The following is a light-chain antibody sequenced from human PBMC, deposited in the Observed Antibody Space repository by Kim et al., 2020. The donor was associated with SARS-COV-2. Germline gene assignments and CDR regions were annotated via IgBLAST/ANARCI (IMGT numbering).Light chain of an antibody. CDR3: QSYDSSLSGFVV. V-gene: IGLV1-40*01. CDR2: DNS. CDR1: SSNIGAGYD. Sequence: VTISCTGSSSNIGAGYDVHWYQQLPGTAPKLLIYDNSNRPSGVPDRFSGSKSGTSASLAITGLQAEDEADYYCQSYDSSLSGFVVFGGGTKLTVL. J-gene: IGLJ2*01.